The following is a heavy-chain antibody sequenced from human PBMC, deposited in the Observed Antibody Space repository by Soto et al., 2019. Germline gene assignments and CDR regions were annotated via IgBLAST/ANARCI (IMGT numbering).Heavy chain of an antibody. CDR1: GLSFSYYG. CDR3: ARETSTGNYDMDV. D-gene: IGHD2-2*01. CDR2: ISTSSSNI. Sequence: EVQLVESGGGLVQPGGSLRLSCAASGLSFSYYGMNWVRQAPGKGLEWVSYISTSSSNIYYADSVKGRFTISRDNAKNSLSLQMHSPRAADTAVYYCARETSTGNYDMDVWGKGTTVTVSS. J-gene: IGHJ6*03. V-gene: IGHV3-48*01.